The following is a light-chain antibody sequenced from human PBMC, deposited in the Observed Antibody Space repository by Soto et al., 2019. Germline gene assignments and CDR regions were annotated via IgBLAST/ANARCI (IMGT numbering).Light chain of an antibody. V-gene: IGKV3-20*01. CDR2: GAS. CDR3: QHYGTSRT. J-gene: IGKJ1*01. Sequence: EIVLTQSPGTLSLSPGERATLSSRAIKSVSSSYSTGNQQNPGQAPRLLIYGASSRATAIPDRFSGSGSGTDFTLTISRLEPEDFAVYYCQHYGTSRTFGRGTKVEI. CDR1: KSVSSSY.